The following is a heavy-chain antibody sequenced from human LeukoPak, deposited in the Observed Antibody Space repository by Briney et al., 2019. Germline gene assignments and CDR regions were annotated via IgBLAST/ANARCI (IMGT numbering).Heavy chain of an antibody. V-gene: IGHV3-30*18. CDR2: ISYDGSNK. CDR1: GFTFSSYG. Sequence: GGSLRLSCAASGFTFSSYGMHWVRQAPGKGLEWVAVISYDGSNKYYADSVKGRFTISRDNSKNTLYLQMNSLRAEDTAVYYCAKDLVTMVSHFDYWGQGTLVTVSS. J-gene: IGHJ4*02. CDR3: AKDLVTMVSHFDY. D-gene: IGHD3-10*01.